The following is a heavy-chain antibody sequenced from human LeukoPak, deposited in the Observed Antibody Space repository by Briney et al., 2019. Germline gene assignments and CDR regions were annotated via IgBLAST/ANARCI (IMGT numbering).Heavy chain of an antibody. CDR1: GYTFTSYG. CDR3: ARDQGRLWFGELYFDY. Sequence: ASVNVSCTASGYTFTSYGISWVRQAPGQGLEWMGWISAYNGNTNYAQKLQGRVTMTTDTSTSTAYMELRSLRSDDTAVYYCARDQGRLWFGELYFDYWGQGTLVTVSS. J-gene: IGHJ4*02. CDR2: ISAYNGNT. V-gene: IGHV1-18*01. D-gene: IGHD3-10*01.